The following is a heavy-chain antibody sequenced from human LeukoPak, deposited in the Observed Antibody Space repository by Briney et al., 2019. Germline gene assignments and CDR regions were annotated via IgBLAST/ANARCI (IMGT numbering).Heavy chain of an antibody. CDR1: SASISSATYY. Sequence: PSQTLSLTCAVSSASISSATYYWSWIRQPPGKGLEWIGYIYHSGSTYYNPSLKSRVTISVDRSKNQFSLKLSSVTAADTAVYYCVSEYQEWLFPNWGQGTLVTVSS. D-gene: IGHD3-3*01. V-gene: IGHV4-30-2*01. CDR2: IYHSGST. J-gene: IGHJ4*02. CDR3: VSEYQEWLFPN.